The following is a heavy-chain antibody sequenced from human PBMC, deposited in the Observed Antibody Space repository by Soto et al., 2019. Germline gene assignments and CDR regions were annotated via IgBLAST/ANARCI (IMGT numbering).Heavy chain of an antibody. CDR2: INAGNGNT. J-gene: IGHJ4*02. D-gene: IGHD3-22*01. V-gene: IGHV1-3*01. CDR1: GYTFTSYA. CDR3: ASWSDRYYDSSGRWDY. Sequence: GASVKVSCKASGYTFTSYAMHWVRQAPGQRLEWMGWINAGNGNTKYSQKFQGRVTITRDTSASTAYMELSSLRSEDTAVYYCASWSDRYYDSSGRWDYWGQGTLVTVSS.